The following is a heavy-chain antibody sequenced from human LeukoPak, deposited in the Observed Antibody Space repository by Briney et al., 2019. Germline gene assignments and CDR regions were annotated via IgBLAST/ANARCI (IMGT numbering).Heavy chain of an antibody. V-gene: IGHV3-30*04. Sequence: GGSLRLSCAASGFTFSSYAMHWVRQAPGKGLEWVAVISYDGSNKYYADSVKGRFTISRDNSKNTLYLQMNSLRAEDTAVYYCARDLNPSTVTTNQYYYYGMDVWGQGTTVTVPS. CDR1: GFTFSSYA. CDR3: ARDLNPSTVTTNQYYYYGMDV. J-gene: IGHJ6*02. D-gene: IGHD4-17*01. CDR2: ISYDGSNK.